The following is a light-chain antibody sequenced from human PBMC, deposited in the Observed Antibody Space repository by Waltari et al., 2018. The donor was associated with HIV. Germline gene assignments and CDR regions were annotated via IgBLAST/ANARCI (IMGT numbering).Light chain of an antibody. CDR2: EVT. CDR3: SSYGDNIRVL. V-gene: IGLV2-8*01. Sequence: QSALTQPPPASGSLGPSFTISCTGSSSAIGAYDYVPWFHQHPHTAPKLLLYEVTTRPSGVPALFSGSRSGDTAFLSVSGRQPDDSAAYFCSSYGDNIRVLFGGGTNLTVL. J-gene: IGLJ2*01. CDR1: SSAIGAYDY.